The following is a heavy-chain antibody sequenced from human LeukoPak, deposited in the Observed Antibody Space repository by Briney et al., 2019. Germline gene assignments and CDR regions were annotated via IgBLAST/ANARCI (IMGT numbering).Heavy chain of an antibody. D-gene: IGHD3-10*01. V-gene: IGHV3-74*01. Sequence: SGGSLILSCAASGFIFSRYWMHWVRQAPGKELVWVSRINNDGSITNSADSVKGRFTISRDNAKDMLYLQMDSLRVEDTAIYYCARGPSVLGAIDNWGQGTLVAVSS. CDR1: GFIFSRYW. CDR2: INNDGSIT. J-gene: IGHJ4*02. CDR3: ARGPSVLGAIDN.